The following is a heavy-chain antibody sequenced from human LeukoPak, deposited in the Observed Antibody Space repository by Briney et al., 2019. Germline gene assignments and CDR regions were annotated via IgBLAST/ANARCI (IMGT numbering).Heavy chain of an antibody. D-gene: IGHD4-17*01. V-gene: IGHV4-34*01. CDR1: GGSFSGYY. CDR2: INHSGST. J-gene: IGHJ3*02. Sequence: PSETLSLTCAVYGGSFSGYYWSWIRQPPGKGLEWIGEINHSGSTNYNPSLKSRVTISVGTSKNQFSLKLSSVTAADTAVYYCARERRMTTDAFDIWGQGTMVTVSS. CDR3: ARERRMTTDAFDI.